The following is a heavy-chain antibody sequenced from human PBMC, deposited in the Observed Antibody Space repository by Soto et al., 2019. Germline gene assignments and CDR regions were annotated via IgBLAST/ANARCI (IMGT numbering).Heavy chain of an antibody. D-gene: IGHD2-15*01. Sequence: QVQLVQSGAEVKKPGSSGKVSCKASGGTFSSYAISWVRQAPGQGLEWMGGIFPIFGTANYAQKFQGRVTITADESTSTAYMELSSLRSEDTAVYYCARVLDCSGGSCYPPSWYFDLWGRGTLVTVSS. CDR1: GGTFSSYA. CDR3: ARVLDCSGGSCYPPSWYFDL. J-gene: IGHJ2*01. V-gene: IGHV1-69*01. CDR2: IFPIFGTA.